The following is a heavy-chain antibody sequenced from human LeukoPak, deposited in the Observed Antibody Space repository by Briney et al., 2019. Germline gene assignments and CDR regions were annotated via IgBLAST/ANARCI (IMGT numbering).Heavy chain of an antibody. CDR3: ARSNWNYGSWYFDL. V-gene: IGHV4-59*11. J-gene: IGHJ2*01. CDR2: IYYSGST. D-gene: IGHD1-7*01. CDR1: GGSISSHY. Sequence: SETLSLTCTVSGGSISSHYWSWIRQPPGKGLEWIGCIYYSGSTNYNPSLKSRVTISVDTSKNQFSLKLSSVTAADTAVYYCARSNWNYGSWYFDLWGRGTLVTVSS.